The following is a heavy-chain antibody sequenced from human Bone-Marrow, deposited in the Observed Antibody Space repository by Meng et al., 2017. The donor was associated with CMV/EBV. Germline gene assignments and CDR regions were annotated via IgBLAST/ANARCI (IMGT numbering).Heavy chain of an antibody. J-gene: IGHJ4*02. CDR1: GGSISSSSYY. D-gene: IGHD2-21*01. V-gene: IGHV4-39*07. CDR3: AISVGLFLAYRGGEHSRPNY. Sequence: SETLSLTCTVSGGSISSSSYYWGWIRQPPGKGLEWIGSIYYSGSTYYNPSLESQVTISVNTSKTQFSLNLNSVTAADTAVYVCAISVGLFLAYRGGEHSRPNYWGQGTLVTVSS. CDR2: IYYSGST.